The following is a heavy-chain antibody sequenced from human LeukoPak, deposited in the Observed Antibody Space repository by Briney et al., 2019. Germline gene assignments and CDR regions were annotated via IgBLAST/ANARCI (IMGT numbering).Heavy chain of an antibody. CDR1: GFTFSSYE. J-gene: IGHJ4*02. CDR3: AKDISDYGDHYVHDY. CDR2: IRYDGSNK. V-gene: IGHV3-30*02. D-gene: IGHD4-17*01. Sequence: GGSLRLSCAASGFTFSSYEMNWVRQAPGKGLEWVAFIRYDGSNKYYADSVKGRFTISRDNSRNTLYLQMNSLRADDTAVYYCAKDISDYGDHYVHDYWGQGTLVIVSS.